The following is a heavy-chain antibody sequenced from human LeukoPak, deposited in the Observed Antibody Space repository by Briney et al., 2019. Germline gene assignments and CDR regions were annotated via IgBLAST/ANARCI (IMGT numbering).Heavy chain of an antibody. J-gene: IGHJ4*02. Sequence: GASVKVSCKASGYTFTNYYVHWVRQAPGQGLEWMGVINPSGGSTNYAQKFQGRVTMTRDTSTSTVYMELSSLRSEDTAVYYCARDRSPIDYWGQGTLVTVSS. CDR1: GYTFTNYY. CDR2: INPSGGST. V-gene: IGHV1-46*01. CDR3: ARDRSPIDY.